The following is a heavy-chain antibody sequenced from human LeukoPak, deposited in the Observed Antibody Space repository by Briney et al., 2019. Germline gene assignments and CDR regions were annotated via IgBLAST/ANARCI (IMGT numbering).Heavy chain of an antibody. CDR2: INPNSGGT. CDR3: ARTAVRITIFGVVPNWFDP. J-gene: IGHJ5*02. CDR1: GYTFTGYY. Sequence: GASVKVSCKASGYTFTGYYMHWVRQAPGQGLEWMGRINPNSGGTDYAQKFQGRVTMTRDTSISTAYMELSRLRSDDTAVYYCARTAVRITIFGVVPNWFDPWGQGTLVTVSS. V-gene: IGHV1-2*06. D-gene: IGHD3-3*01.